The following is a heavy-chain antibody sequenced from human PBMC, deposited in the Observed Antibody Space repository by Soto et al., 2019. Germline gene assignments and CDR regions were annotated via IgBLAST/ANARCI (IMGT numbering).Heavy chain of an antibody. V-gene: IGHV1-69*13. CDR2: IIPIFGTA. CDR3: ASGAFQHSSSWYRVLYYYYGMDV. CDR1: GGTFSSYA. J-gene: IGHJ6*02. Sequence: SVKVSCKASGGTFSSYAISWVQQAPGQGLEWMGGIIPIFGTANYAQKFQGRVTITADESTSTAYMELSSLRSEDTAVYYCASGAFQHSSSWYRVLYYYYGMDVWGQGTTVTVSS. D-gene: IGHD6-13*01.